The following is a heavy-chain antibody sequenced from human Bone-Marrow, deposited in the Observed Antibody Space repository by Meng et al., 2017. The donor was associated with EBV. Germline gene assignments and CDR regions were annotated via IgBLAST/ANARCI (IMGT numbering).Heavy chain of an antibody. Sequence: QVAVVQSGAEVKKPGSSVKVSCWTSGGTFNSDAVSWVRQAPGQGLEWMGGLIPMSGAPHYAQKFQGRVTITADESTSTHYMDLSNLRSDDTAMYYCASESGRGFTPDYWGQGTLVTVSS. V-gene: IGHV1-69*01. D-gene: IGHD3-10*01. CDR2: LIPMSGAP. CDR3: ASESGRGFTPDY. CDR1: GGTFNSDA. J-gene: IGHJ4*02.